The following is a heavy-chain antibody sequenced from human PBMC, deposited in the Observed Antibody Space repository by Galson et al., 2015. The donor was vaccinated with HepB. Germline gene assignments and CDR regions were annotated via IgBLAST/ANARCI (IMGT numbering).Heavy chain of an antibody. V-gene: IGHV6-1*01. CDR2: TYYRSKWYN. J-gene: IGHJ3*02. CDR1: GDSVSSNNAA. Sequence: CAISGDSVSSNNAAWSWIRQSPSRGLEWLGRTYYRSKWYNDYAVSVKSRITINPDTSKNQFSLRLRSVTAADTAVYYCAKIKAGGASFDIWGQGTMVTVSS. CDR3: AKIKAGGASFDI. D-gene: IGHD4-17*01.